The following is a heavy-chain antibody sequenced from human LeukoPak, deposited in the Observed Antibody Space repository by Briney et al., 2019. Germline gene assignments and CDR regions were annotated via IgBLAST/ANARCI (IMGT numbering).Heavy chain of an antibody. CDR1: GFTFSSYE. V-gene: IGHV3-48*03. Sequence: GGSLRLSCAASGFTFSSYEMNWVRQAPGKGLEWVSYISTNGTTIYYADSVKGRFTISRDNAKKSLYLQMNSLRAEDTAVYYCARINWLDPWGQGTLVTVSS. CDR3: ARINWLDP. J-gene: IGHJ5*02. CDR2: ISTNGTTI.